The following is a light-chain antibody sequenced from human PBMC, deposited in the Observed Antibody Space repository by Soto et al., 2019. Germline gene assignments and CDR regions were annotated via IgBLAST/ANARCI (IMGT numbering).Light chain of an antibody. V-gene: IGKV3D-20*02. CDR1: QSVSSSY. CDR2: DAS. CDR3: QQRSNWPSIT. J-gene: IGKJ5*01. Sequence: EIVLTQSPGTLSLSPGERATLSCRASQSVSSSYLAWYQQKPGQAPRLLIYDASTRATGIPARFSGSGSGTDFTLTISSLEPEDSAVYYCQQRSNWPSITFGQGTRLEIK.